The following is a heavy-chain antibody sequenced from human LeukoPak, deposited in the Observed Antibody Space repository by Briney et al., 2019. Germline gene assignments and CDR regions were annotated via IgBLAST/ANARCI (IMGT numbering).Heavy chain of an antibody. D-gene: IGHD2-2*01. CDR3: ARVFPLLYCSSTSCQGLMDV. CDR2: INHSGST. J-gene: IGHJ6*03. CDR1: GFTVSSYS. V-gene: IGHV4-34*01. Sequence: GSLRLSCAASGFTVSSYSMNWVRQAPGKGLEWIGEINHSGSTNYNPSLKSRVTISVDTSKNQFSLKLSSVTAADTAVYYCARVFPLLYCSSTSCQGLMDVWGKGTTVTVSS.